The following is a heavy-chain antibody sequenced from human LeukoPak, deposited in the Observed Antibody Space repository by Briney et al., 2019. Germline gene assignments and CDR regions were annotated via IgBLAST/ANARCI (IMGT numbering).Heavy chain of an antibody. CDR2: IIPILGIA. Sequence: ASVKVSCKASGGTFSSYAISWVRQAPGQGLEWMGRIIPILGIANYAQKFQGRVTMTRNTSISTAYMELSSLRSEDTAVYYCARGWYSSSWYYYGMDVWGQGTTVTVSS. D-gene: IGHD6-13*01. J-gene: IGHJ6*02. V-gene: IGHV1-69*04. CDR1: GGTFSSYA. CDR3: ARGWYSSSWYYYGMDV.